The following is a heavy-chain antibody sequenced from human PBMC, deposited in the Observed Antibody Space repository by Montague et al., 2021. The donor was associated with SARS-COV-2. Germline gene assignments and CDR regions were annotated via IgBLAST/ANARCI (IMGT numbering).Heavy chain of an antibody. D-gene: IGHD3-3*01. CDR3: ARHETNRITMFGVFIYNGWFDP. CDR1: GGSISSSSYY. V-gene: IGHV4-39*01. J-gene: IGHJ5*02. CDR2: IYYSGXT. Sequence: SETLSLTCTVSGGSISSSSYYWGWIRQPPGKGREWIGSIYYSGXTXYXXXXKXRVTIYVDTSKNQFSLKLSSVTAADTAVYYCARHETNRITMFGVFIYNGWFDPWGQGTLVTVSS.